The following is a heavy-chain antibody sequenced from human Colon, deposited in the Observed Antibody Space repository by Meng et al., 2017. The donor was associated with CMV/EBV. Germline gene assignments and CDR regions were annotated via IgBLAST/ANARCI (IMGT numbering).Heavy chain of an antibody. CDR2: IYPDDSDI. Sequence: SLNFSCFGSGYSFRISWIGWVRQMPGKGLEWMGIIYPDDSDIRYSPYFRGQVTISVDKSISTAYLQWASLKASDTAMYYCARGSDFWSGYIDHWGQGTLVTVSS. CDR3: ARGSDFWSGYIDH. J-gene: IGHJ4*02. CDR1: GYSFRISW. V-gene: IGHV5-51*01. D-gene: IGHD3-3*01.